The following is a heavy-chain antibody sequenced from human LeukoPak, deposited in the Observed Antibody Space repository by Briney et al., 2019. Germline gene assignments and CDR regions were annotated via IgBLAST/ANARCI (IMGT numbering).Heavy chain of an antibody. CDR1: GGAISSYY. Sequence: SETLSLTCTVSGGAISSYYWSCIRQPPGKGLEWIGYIYYSGSTNYNPSLKSRVTISVDTSKNQFSLKLSSVTAADTAVYYCARKGGYSFDYWGQGTLVTVSS. J-gene: IGHJ4*02. CDR3: ARKGGYSFDY. V-gene: IGHV4-59*08. CDR2: IYYSGST.